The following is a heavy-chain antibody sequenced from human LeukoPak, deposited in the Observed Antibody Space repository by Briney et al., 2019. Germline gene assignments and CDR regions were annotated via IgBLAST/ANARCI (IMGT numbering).Heavy chain of an antibody. CDR2: ISSSSSYI. J-gene: IGHJ4*02. Sequence: PGGSLRLSCAASGFTFSSYSMNWVRQAPGKGLEWVSSISSSSSYIYYADSVKDRFTISRDNAKNSLYLQMNSLRAEDTAVYYCARPSRDGYNVDYWGQGTLVTVSS. CDR1: GFTFSSYS. D-gene: IGHD5-24*01. V-gene: IGHV3-21*01. CDR3: ARPSRDGYNVDY.